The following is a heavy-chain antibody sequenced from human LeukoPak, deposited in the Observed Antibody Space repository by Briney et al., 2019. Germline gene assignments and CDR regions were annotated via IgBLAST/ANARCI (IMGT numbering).Heavy chain of an antibody. CDR1: GGSVSSGSYY. Sequence: SETLSLTCTVSGGSVSSGSYYWSWIRQPPGKVLERIGHIYYSGGTNYNPSLQSRVTISVDTSKNQFSLKLSSVTAADTAVYYCARVGSSSWYSHKTPFDYWGQGTLVTVSS. CDR2: IYYSGGT. V-gene: IGHV4-61*01. CDR3: ARVGSSSWYSHKTPFDY. J-gene: IGHJ4*02. D-gene: IGHD6-13*01.